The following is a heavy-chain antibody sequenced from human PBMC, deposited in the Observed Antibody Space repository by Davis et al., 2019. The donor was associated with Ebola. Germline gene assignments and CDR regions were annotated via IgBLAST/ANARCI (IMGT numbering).Heavy chain of an antibody. D-gene: IGHD3-22*01. CDR1: GFTFSSYS. V-gene: IGHV3-21*01. Sequence: PGGSLRLSCAASGFTFSSYSMNWVRQAPGKGLEWVSSISSSSSYIYYADSVKGRFTISRDNAKNSLYLQMNSLRAEDTAVYYCAKESEDSSGPTPNFDYWGQGTLVTVSS. CDR2: ISSSSSYI. J-gene: IGHJ4*02. CDR3: AKESEDSSGPTPNFDY.